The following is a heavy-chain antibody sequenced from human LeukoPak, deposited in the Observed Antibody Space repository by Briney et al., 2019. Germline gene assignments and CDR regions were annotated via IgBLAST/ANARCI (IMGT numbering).Heavy chain of an antibody. CDR2: IYHSGST. D-gene: IGHD2-8*01. CDR1: GYSISSGYY. Sequence: SETLSLTCTVSGYSISSGYYWGWIRQPPGKGLEWIGSIYHSGSTYYNPSLKSRVTISVDTSKNQFALKLSSVTAADTAVYYCARAFRMYALHNWFDPWGQGTLVTVSS. V-gene: IGHV4-38-2*02. J-gene: IGHJ5*02. CDR3: ARAFRMYALHNWFDP.